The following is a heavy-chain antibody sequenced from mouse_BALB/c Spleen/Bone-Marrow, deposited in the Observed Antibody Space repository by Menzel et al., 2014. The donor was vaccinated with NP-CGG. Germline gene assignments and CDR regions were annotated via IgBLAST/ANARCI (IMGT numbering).Heavy chain of an antibody. V-gene: IGHV7-1*02. CDR3: ARDVGYGNYFVY. CDR1: GFTFXDFY. CDR2: SRNKAKHYTT. Sequence: EVQRVESGGGLVQPGDSLRLSCATSGFTFXDFYMEWVRQPPGKRLEWIAASRNKAKHYTTEYSASVKGRFIVSRDTSQSILYLQMNALRAEDTAIYYCARDVGYGNYFVYWGQGTLVTVSA. J-gene: IGHJ3*01. D-gene: IGHD2-10*02.